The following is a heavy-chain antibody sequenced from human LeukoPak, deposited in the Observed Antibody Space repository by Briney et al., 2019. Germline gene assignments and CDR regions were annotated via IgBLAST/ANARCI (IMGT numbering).Heavy chain of an antibody. D-gene: IGHD6-13*01. CDR3: ATSTAAAGTD. J-gene: IGHJ4*02. V-gene: IGHV3-7*03. Sequence: GGSLRLSCAASGFTFSNLWMSWVRQAPGKGLKWVADIKQDGSEKYYVDSVKGRFTISRDNAQNSLYLQMNSLRAEDTAIYYCATSTAAAGTDWGQGTLVTVSS. CDR2: IKQDGSEK. CDR1: GFTFSNLW.